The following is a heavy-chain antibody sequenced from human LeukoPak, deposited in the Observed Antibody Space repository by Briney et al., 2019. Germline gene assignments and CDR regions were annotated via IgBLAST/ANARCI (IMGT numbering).Heavy chain of an antibody. Sequence: GEPLKISCKGSGYSFTSYWIGWVRQMPGKGLEWMGIIYPGDSDTRYSPSFQGQVTISADKSVTTAYLQWSGLKASDTAMYYCARDPFDYGDYDLDSFAFDIWGQGTMVTVSS. CDR1: GYSFTSYW. V-gene: IGHV5-51*01. CDR3: ARDPFDYGDYDLDSFAFDI. J-gene: IGHJ3*02. CDR2: IYPGDSDT. D-gene: IGHD4-17*01.